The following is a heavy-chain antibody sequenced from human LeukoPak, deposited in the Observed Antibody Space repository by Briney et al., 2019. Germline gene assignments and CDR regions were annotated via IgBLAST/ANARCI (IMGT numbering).Heavy chain of an antibody. J-gene: IGHJ5*02. CDR2: INHGGST. CDR3: ATENIVVVPAAAYNWFDP. D-gene: IGHD2-2*01. CDR1: GGSFSGYY. V-gene: IGHV4-34*01. Sequence: SETLSLTCAVYGGSFSGYYWSWIRQPPGKGLEWIGEINHGGSTNYNPSLKSRVTISVDTSKNQFSLKLSSVTAADTAVYYCATENIVVVPAAAYNWFDPWGQGTLVTVPS.